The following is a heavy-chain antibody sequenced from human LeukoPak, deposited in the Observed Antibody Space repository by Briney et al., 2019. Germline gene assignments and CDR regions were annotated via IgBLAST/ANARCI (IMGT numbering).Heavy chain of an antibody. CDR2: IRSKAYGGTT. Sequence: GGSLRLSCTASGFTFGYYAINGVRQAPGEGVEWWGFIRSKAYGGTTEYAAPVKGRLTISRDDSKSIAYLQMNSLKPEDTAVYSCTTGGRGTYFFDIWGQGTMVTVSS. CDR3: TTGGRGTYFFDI. J-gene: IGHJ3*02. CDR1: GFTFGYYA. D-gene: IGHD3-10*01. V-gene: IGHV3-49*04.